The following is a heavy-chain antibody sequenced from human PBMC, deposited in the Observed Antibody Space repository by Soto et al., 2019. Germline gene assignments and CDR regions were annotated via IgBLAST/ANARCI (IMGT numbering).Heavy chain of an antibody. Sequence: GSLRLSCAASGFTFSSYAMTWVRQAPGKGLVWVSRINSDGSSTSYADSVKGRVTITRDTSASTAYMELSSLRSEDTAVYYCAGSYSSGYTYYDVWGQGTTVTVSS. V-gene: IGHV3-74*01. CDR3: AGSYSSGYTYYDV. CDR2: INSDGSST. D-gene: IGHD6-19*01. CDR1: GFTFSSYA. J-gene: IGHJ6*02.